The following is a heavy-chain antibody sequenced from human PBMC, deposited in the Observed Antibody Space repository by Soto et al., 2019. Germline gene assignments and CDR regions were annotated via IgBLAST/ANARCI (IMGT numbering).Heavy chain of an antibody. D-gene: IGHD3-10*01. CDR3: ARSVLFRGLNRAFDI. V-gene: IGHV3-21*01. J-gene: IGHJ3*02. CDR2: ISGTTKYI. Sequence: KPGGSLRLSCSASGFTFSSFNMHWVRQAPGKGLEWVSSISGTTKYICYGDSVKGRFTISRDNAENSMFLQMNSLRVEDTAVYYCARSVLFRGLNRAFDIWGQGTLVTVSS. CDR1: GFTFSSFN.